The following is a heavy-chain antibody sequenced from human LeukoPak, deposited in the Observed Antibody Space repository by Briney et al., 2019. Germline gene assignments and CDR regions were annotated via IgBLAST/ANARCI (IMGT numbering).Heavy chain of an antibody. CDR3: AKEILVWGFGESAFDI. J-gene: IGHJ3*02. CDR1: GFTFDDYT. V-gene: IGHV3-43*01. CDR2: ISWDGGST. Sequence: GGSLRLSCAASGFTFDDYTMHWVRQAPGEGLEWVSLISWDGGSTYYADSVKGRCTISRDNSKNSLCLQMNSLRTEDTALYYCAKEILVWGFGESAFDIWGRGTMVTVSS. D-gene: IGHD3-10*01.